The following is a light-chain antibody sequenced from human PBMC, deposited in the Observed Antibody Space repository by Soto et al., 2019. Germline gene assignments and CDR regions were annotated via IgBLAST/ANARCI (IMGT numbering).Light chain of an antibody. CDR1: QSITSW. CDR2: EAS. Sequence: DIQMTQSPSTLSASVGDRVSITCRASQSITSWLAWYQQKPGTAPKLLIYEASSFESGAPSRFSGSGSGTEFTLTNSSLQPDDFASYYGPQHNSYRRFAEGTKV. J-gene: IGKJ1*01. CDR3: PQHNSYRR. V-gene: IGKV1-5*01.